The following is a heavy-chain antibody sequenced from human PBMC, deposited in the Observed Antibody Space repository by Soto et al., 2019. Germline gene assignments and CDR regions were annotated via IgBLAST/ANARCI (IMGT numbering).Heavy chain of an antibody. CDR2: IFHGGNT. CDR1: GFFISSGNY. Sequence: NPSETLSLTCAVSGFFISSGNYWGWIRKPPGKGLEWIGSIFHGGNTYYNPSLKNRVTISVDMSKHQFSLKLNSVTAADTAVYYCARARWYDAFDVWGQGTVVTVSS. CDR3: ARARWYDAFDV. V-gene: IGHV4-38-2*01. D-gene: IGHD2-15*01. J-gene: IGHJ3*01.